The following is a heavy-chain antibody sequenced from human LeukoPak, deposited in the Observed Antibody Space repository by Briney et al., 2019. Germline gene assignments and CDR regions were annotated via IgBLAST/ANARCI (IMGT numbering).Heavy chain of an antibody. V-gene: IGHV3-30*03. CDR2: ISYDGSNK. CDR3: ARDASRYSSDSSGYLDAFDI. J-gene: IGHJ3*02. Sequence: GGSLRPSCAASGFTFSDYNMHWVRQAPGKGLEWVAVISYDGSNKYYADSVKGRFTISRDNAKNMLYLQMNSLRAEDTSVYYCARDASRYSSDSSGYLDAFDIWGQGTMVTVSS. CDR1: GFTFSDYN. D-gene: IGHD3-22*01.